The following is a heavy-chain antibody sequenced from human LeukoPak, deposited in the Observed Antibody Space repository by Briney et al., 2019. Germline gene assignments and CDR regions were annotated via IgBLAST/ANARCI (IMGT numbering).Heavy chain of an antibody. CDR2: ISSSGSSI. V-gene: IGHV3-48*03. J-gene: IGHJ4*02. Sequence: GGSLTLYSSGSRFTFSSYEMNWVRQAPGHGLEGVTYISSSGSSIYYADSVKGRFTISRAHAKNSLCLPVNGLRAEDTAVFYVARDDIHRVGATQIDYWGQGTLVTVSS. D-gene: IGHD1-26*01. CDR1: RFTFSSYE. CDR3: ARDDIHRVGATQIDY.